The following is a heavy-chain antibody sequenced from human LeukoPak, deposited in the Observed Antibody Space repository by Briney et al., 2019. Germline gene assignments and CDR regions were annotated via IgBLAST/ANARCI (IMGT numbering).Heavy chain of an antibody. D-gene: IGHD3-16*02. CDR3: ARGLSLGGLSFDY. CDR2: INAGKGNT. Sequence: ASVKVSCKASGYTFTTYAIHWVRQAPGQRLEWMGWINAGKGNTKYSQEFQGRVTITRDTSASTAYMELSSLRSEDMAVYYCARGLSLGGLSFDYWGQGTLVTVSS. J-gene: IGHJ4*02. CDR1: GYTFTTYA. V-gene: IGHV1-3*03.